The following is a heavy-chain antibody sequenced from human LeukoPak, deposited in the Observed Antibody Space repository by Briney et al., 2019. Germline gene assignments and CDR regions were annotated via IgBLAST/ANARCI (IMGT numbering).Heavy chain of an antibody. V-gene: IGHV1-18*01. CDR1: GYTFTSYG. J-gene: IGHJ4*02. CDR2: ISAYNGNT. Sequence: ASVKVSCKASGYTFTSYGISWVRQAPGQGLEWMGWISAYNGNTNYAQKLQGRVTMTTDTSTSTAYMELRSLRSDDTAVYYCARLRSSSWYLFVSYYFDYWGQGTLVTVSS. D-gene: IGHD6-13*01. CDR3: ARLRSSSWYLFVSYYFDY.